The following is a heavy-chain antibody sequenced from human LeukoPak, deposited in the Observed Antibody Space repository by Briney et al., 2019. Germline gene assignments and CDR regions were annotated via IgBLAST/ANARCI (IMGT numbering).Heavy chain of an antibody. CDR1: GFTFSSYA. J-gene: IGHJ4*02. V-gene: IGHV3-30-3*01. D-gene: IGHD3-10*01. CDR3: ARDPEHYGSGSYLDY. Sequence: PGKSLRLSCAASGFTFSSYAINWVRQAPGKGLEWVAVMSYDGTNKNYADSVKGRFTISRDSSKNTVYLEMNSLRGEDTAVYYCARDPEHYGSGSYLDYWGQGSLVTVSS. CDR2: MSYDGTNK.